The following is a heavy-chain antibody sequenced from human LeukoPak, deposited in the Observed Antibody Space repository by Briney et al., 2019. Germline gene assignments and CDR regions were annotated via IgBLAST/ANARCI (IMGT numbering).Heavy chain of an antibody. J-gene: IGHJ4*02. CDR3: ARAGGDGYNPMWDY. CDR2: ISGDGENT. Sequence: GGSLRLSCVASGFNFNRHVMSWVRQAPEKGLQWVSAISGDGENTYYTDSVKGRFTISRDNSKNMLFLQMNSLRGEDTAVYYCARAGGDGYNPMWDYWGQGTLVTVSS. CDR1: GFNFNRHV. V-gene: IGHV3-23*01. D-gene: IGHD5-24*01.